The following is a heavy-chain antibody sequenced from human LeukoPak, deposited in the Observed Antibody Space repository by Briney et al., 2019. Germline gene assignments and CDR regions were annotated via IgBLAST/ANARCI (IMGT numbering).Heavy chain of an antibody. CDR1: GFIFSDYH. J-gene: IGHJ4*02. CDR2: ISPGGDAV. CDR3: SGGRDITVAGPGGYFDY. Sequence: GSLRLSCAASGFIFSDYHMSWIRQASGKGLEWVAYISPGGDAVYFADSVRGRITISRDNAKNSLFLQMSGLTAEDTAVYYCSGGRDITVAGPGGYFDYWGQGYLVTVSS. D-gene: IGHD6-19*01. V-gene: IGHV3-11*01.